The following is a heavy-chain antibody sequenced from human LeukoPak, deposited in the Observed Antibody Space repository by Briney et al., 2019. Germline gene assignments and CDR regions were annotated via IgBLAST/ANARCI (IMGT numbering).Heavy chain of an antibody. Sequence: GGSLRLPCAASGFTFSNYWMLWVRQAPGKGLVWVSRIERDGSSTRYADPVKGRFLMSRDNAKNTVDLQMNSLRAEDTAVYYCARAAYSSSPDFWGQGALVTVSS. V-gene: IGHV3-74*01. CDR1: GFTFSNYW. CDR3: ARAAYSSSPDF. J-gene: IGHJ4*02. CDR2: IERDGSST. D-gene: IGHD6-6*01.